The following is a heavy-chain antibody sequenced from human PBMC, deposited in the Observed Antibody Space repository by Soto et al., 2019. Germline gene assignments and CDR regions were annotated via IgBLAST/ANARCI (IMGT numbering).Heavy chain of an antibody. V-gene: IGHV3-21*02. CDR1: GFTLTTYT. Sequence: EVQLVESGGGLVAPGGSLRLSCVASGFTLTTYTMNWVRQAPGTGLEWVSSINGRSNYKYYSDSVKGRFTISRDNTQNSLFLQMSRRGPEDTATYYCVREDGVVGVSSAFDSWGQGTLVTVSS. CDR3: VREDGVVGVSSAFDS. CDR2: INGRSNYK. D-gene: IGHD1-26*01. J-gene: IGHJ4*02.